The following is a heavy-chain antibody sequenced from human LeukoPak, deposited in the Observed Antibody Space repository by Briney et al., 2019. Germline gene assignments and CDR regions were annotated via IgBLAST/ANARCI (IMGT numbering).Heavy chain of an antibody. Sequence: ASVKVSCKASGYTFTGCYMHWVRQAPGQGLEWMGWINPNSGGTNYAQKFQGRVTMTRDTSISTAYMELSRLRSDDTAVYYCARGLGAAAAIIDYWGQGTLATVSS. J-gene: IGHJ4*02. CDR1: GYTFTGCY. CDR3: ARGLGAAAAIIDY. CDR2: INPNSGGT. V-gene: IGHV1-2*02. D-gene: IGHD6-13*01.